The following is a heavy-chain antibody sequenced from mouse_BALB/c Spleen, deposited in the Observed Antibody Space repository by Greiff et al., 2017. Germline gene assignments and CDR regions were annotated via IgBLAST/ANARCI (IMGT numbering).Heavy chain of an antibody. CDR1: GFDFSRYW. J-gene: IGHJ4*01. Sequence: EVQLQQSGGGLVQPGGSLKLSCAASGFDFSRYWMSWVRQAPGKGLEWIGEINPDSSTINYTPSLKDKFIISRDNAKNTLYLQMSKVRSEDTALYYCARWVGYAMDYWGQGTSVTVSS. CDR2: INPDSSTI. V-gene: IGHV4-1*02. CDR3: ARWVGYAMDY.